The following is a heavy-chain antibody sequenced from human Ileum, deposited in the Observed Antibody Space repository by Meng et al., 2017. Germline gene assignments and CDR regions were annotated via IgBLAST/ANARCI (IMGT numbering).Heavy chain of an antibody. CDR2: IHHSGST. J-gene: IGHJ4*02. CDR1: CGSISSTYW. V-gene: IGHV4-4*02. D-gene: IGHD4-23*01. Sequence: LKESGPGRVAPSGTLSLTCAVSCGSISSTYWWTWVRQSAGKGLEWIGEIHHSGSTNYNPSLKSRVTISVDKSKNQFSLNLRSVTAADTAVYYCARIDYGGNGIEKYYFDYWGQGTLVTVSS. CDR3: ARIDYGGNGIEKYYFDY.